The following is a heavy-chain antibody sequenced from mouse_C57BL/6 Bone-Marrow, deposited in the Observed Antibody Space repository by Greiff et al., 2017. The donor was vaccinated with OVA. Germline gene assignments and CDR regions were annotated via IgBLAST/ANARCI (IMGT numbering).Heavy chain of an antibody. D-gene: IGHD1-1*01. J-gene: IGHJ3*01. Sequence: EVQLVESGGGLVQPKGSLKLSCAASGFSFNTYAMNWVRQAPGKGLEWVARIRSKSNNYATYYADSVKDRFTISRDDSESMLYLQMNNLKTEDTAMYYCGGDYCGSSPWFAYWGQGTLLTVSA. V-gene: IGHV10-1*01. CDR1: GFSFNTYA. CDR3: GGDYCGSSPWFAY. CDR2: IRSKSNNYAT.